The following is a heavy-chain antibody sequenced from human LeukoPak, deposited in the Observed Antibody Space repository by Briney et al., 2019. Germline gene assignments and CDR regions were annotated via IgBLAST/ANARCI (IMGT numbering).Heavy chain of an antibody. V-gene: IGHV3-33*06. CDR1: GFTFSNYA. CDR2: IYYDGSNE. D-gene: IGHD6-19*01. CDR3: AKDPYASGWYGGFDY. J-gene: IGHJ4*02. Sequence: GGSLRLSCAASGFTFSNYAMHWVRQAPGKGLEWVTVIYYDGSNEYYADSVRGRFAISRDNSKNVVYLQMNSLRADDTAVYYCAKDPYASGWYGGFDYWGQGTLVTVSS.